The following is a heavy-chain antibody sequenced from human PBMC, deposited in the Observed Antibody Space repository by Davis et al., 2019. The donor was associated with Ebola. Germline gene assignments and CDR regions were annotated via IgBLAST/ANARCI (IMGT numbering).Heavy chain of an antibody. CDR3: TSGRTTAATTW. J-gene: IGHJ4*02. V-gene: IGHV4-59*08. D-gene: IGHD2-15*01. Sequence: SETLSLTCTVSGASISNNYWSWIRQPPGRGLEWIGYLSYNGDTNYNPSLNSRVTMSLDTSKNQFSLKVTSVTAADSAIYYCTSGRTTAATTWWGQGTLVTVSS. CDR1: GASISNNY. CDR2: LSYNGDT.